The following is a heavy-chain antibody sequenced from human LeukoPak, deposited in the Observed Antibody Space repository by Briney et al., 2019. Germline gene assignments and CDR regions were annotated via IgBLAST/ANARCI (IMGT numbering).Heavy chain of an antibody. D-gene: IGHD6-6*01. Sequence: PGGSLRLSCAASGFTFSSYGMHWVRQAPGKGLEWVAFIRYDGSNKYYADSVKGRFTISRDNSKNTLYLQTNSLRAEDTAVYYCATSDAYSSSFDYWGQGTLVTVSS. CDR1: GFTFSSYG. CDR3: ATSDAYSSSFDY. CDR2: IRYDGSNK. V-gene: IGHV3-30*02. J-gene: IGHJ4*02.